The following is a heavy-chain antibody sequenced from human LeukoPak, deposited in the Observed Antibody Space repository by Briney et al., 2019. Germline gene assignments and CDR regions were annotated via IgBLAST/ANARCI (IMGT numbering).Heavy chain of an antibody. J-gene: IGHJ5*02. CDR3: AREERDIVVVVAATGLYNWFDP. CDR1: GYTFTSYG. V-gene: IGHV1-69*04. Sequence: SVKVSCKASGYTFTSYGISWVRQAPGPGLEWMGRIIPILGIANYAQKFQGRVTITADKSTSTAYMELSSLRSEDTAVYYCAREERDIVVVVAATGLYNWFDPWGQGTLVTVSS. CDR2: IIPILGIA. D-gene: IGHD2-15*01.